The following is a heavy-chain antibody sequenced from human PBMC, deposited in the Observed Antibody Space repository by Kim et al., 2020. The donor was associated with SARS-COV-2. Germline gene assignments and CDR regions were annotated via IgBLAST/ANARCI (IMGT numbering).Heavy chain of an antibody. Sequence: GGSLRRSCAASGLTFSNYAMSWVRQAPGKGLEWVSVISGSGGSTYYADSVKGRFTISRDNSKNMLYLQMNSLRAEDTAVYYCAKPLVTTTIIVTTYYYYGMDVWGQGTTVTVSS. D-gene: IGHD3-22*01. V-gene: IGHV3-23*01. CDR3: AKPLVTTTIIVTTYYYYGMDV. CDR2: ISGSGGST. J-gene: IGHJ6*02. CDR1: GLTFSNYA.